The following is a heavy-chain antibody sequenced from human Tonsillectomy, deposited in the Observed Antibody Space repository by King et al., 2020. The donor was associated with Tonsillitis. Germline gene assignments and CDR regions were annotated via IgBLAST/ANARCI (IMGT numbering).Heavy chain of an antibody. D-gene: IGHD5-24*01. J-gene: IGHJ3*02. CDR3: AKGYGYNYAFDI. CDR2: IIPILGIA. CDR1: GGTFSSYA. Sequence: HVQLVESGAEVKKPGSSVKVSCKASGGTFSSYAISWVRQSPGQGLEWMGGIIPILGIANYAQKFQGRVTITADKSTSTAYMELSSLRSEDTAVYYCAKGYGYNYAFDIWGQGTMVTVSS. V-gene: IGHV1-69*09.